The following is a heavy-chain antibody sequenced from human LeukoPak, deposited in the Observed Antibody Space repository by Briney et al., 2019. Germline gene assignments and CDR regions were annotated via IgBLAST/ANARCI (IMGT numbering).Heavy chain of an antibody. CDR1: GFTFSSYA. D-gene: IGHD3-22*01. Sequence: GGSLRLSCAASGFTFSSYAMYWVRQAPGKGLEWVSLISGDGGGTYYADSVKGRFTISRDNSKNSLYLQMNSLRTEDTALYYCSKDPGSYYDASGYFEYWGQGTLVTVSS. J-gene: IGHJ4*02. V-gene: IGHV3-43*02. CDR3: SKDPGSYYDASGYFEY. CDR2: ISGDGGGT.